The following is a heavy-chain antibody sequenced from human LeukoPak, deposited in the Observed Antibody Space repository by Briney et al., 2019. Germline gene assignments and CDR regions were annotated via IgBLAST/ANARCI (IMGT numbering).Heavy chain of an antibody. V-gene: IGHV4-4*07. CDR2: LYSGGSA. CDR1: GGSISSYY. D-gene: IGHD5-12*01. J-gene: IGHJ4*02. CDR3: ARVYSGYDLPGSLANYYFDY. Sequence: SETLSLTCTVSGGSISSYYWSWTRQPAGKGLEWIGRLYSGGSADYNPSLKSRVTMSVDTSKNQFSLKLSSVTAADTAVYYCARVYSGYDLPGSLANYYFDYWGQGTLVTVSS.